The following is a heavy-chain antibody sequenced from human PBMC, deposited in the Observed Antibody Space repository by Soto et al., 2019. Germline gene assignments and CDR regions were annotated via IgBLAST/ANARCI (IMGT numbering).Heavy chain of an antibody. CDR1: GGTFSNYA. D-gene: IGHD6-19*01. Sequence: QVQLVQSEAEVKKPGSSVKVSCKASGGTFSNYAISWVRQAPGQGLEWMGGILPIFGTANYAQKFQGRVTITADESTSTAYMELSSLRSEDTAVYYCARIAVAGFSMIAQFAYWGQGTLVTVSS. J-gene: IGHJ4*02. V-gene: IGHV1-69*12. CDR2: ILPIFGTA. CDR3: ARIAVAGFSMIAQFAY.